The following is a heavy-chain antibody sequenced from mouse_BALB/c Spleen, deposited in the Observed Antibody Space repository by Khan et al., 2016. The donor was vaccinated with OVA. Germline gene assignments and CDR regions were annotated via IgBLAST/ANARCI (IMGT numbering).Heavy chain of an antibody. J-gene: IGHJ4*01. V-gene: IGHV3-2*02. Sequence: EVQLQESGPGLVKPSQSLSLTCTVTGYSITSDYAWNWIRQFPGNKLEWMGYISYSGSTNYNPSLKSRISITRDTSKNQFFLQLNSVTTEDKATYYCAREGSRYNYAMDYWGQGTSVTVSS. D-gene: IGHD1-1*01. CDR1: GYSITSDYA. CDR3: AREGSRYNYAMDY. CDR2: ISYSGST.